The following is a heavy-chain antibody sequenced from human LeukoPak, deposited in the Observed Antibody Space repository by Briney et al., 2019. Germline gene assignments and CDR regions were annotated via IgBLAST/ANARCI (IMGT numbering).Heavy chain of an antibody. J-gene: IGHJ3*02. CDR3: VRRGFCSGDNCFSHAFDI. Sequence: GESLQISCKGSGYSFTSYWISWVRQMPGKGLEWMGRIDPSDSYTNYSPSFQGHVAISADKSISTAYLQWGSLKASDTAMYYCVRRGFCSGDNCFSHAFDIWGQGTMVTVSS. CDR1: GYSFTSYW. V-gene: IGHV5-10-1*01. D-gene: IGHD2-15*01. CDR2: IDPSDSYT.